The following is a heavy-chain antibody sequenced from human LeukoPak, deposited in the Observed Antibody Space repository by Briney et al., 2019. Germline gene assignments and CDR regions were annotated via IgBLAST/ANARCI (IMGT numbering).Heavy chain of an antibody. V-gene: IGHV1-46*01. Sequence: ASVKVSCKASGYTFTSYSMHWVRQAPGQGLEWMGIINPSGGSTSYAQKFQGRVTMTRETSTSTVFMELSSLRSEDTDVYYCARDPGIIQSMTTVPNWFDPWGQGTLVTVSS. D-gene: IGHD4-17*01. CDR3: ARDPGIIQSMTTVPNWFDP. CDR2: INPSGGST. J-gene: IGHJ5*02. CDR1: GYTFTSYS.